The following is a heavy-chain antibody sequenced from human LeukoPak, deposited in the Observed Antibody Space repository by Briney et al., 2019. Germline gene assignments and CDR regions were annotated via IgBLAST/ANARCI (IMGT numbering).Heavy chain of an antibody. Sequence: SETLSLTCTVSGVSISSYYWRWVRQPAGKGLEWIGRIYTSGIPNYHPSPHSPVTMSLDTSNHQFSLQLSSVTAADPAVYYCARDGLYLRDTAMDGVNSFYPWGQGTLVTVSS. V-gene: IGHV4-4*07. CDR3: ARDGLYLRDTAMDGVNSFYP. CDR2: IYTSGIP. CDR1: GVSISSYY. J-gene: IGHJ5*02. D-gene: IGHD5-18*01.